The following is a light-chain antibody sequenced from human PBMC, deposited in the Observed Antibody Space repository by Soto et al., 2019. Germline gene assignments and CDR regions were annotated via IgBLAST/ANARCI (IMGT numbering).Light chain of an antibody. CDR2: VNSDGSH. CDR3: QTWGTGIRVV. CDR1: SDHSNYA. V-gene: IGLV4-69*02. J-gene: IGLJ2*01. Sequence: QLVLTQSSSDSASLGASVKLTCTLSSDHSNYAIAWHQQQPEKGPRYLMRVNSDGSHTKGDGIPDRFSGSGSGAERYLTISSLQSEDEADYYCQTWGTGIRVVFGGGTKLTVL.